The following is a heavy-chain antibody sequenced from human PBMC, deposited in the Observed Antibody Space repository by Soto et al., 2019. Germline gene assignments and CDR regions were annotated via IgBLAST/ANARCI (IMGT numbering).Heavy chain of an antibody. CDR3: ARGIRPTTVTTRYYYGMDV. CDR1: GGSFSGYY. V-gene: IGHV4-34*01. CDR2: INHSGST. Sequence: PSETLSLTCAVYGGSFSGYYWSWIRQPPGKGLEWIGEINHSGSTNYNPSLKSRVTISVDTSKNQCSLKRSSVTAADTAVYYCARGIRPTTVTTRYYYGMDVWGQGTTVTVSS. J-gene: IGHJ6*02. D-gene: IGHD4-17*01.